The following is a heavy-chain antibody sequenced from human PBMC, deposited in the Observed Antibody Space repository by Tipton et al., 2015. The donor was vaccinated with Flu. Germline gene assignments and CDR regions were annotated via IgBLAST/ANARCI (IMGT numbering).Heavy chain of an antibody. CDR3: AKGALGLAVPGIRRKAAFDI. D-gene: IGHD6-19*01. CDR1: GFSVSDDY. V-gene: IGHV3-53*05. CDR2: IFRGGDT. J-gene: IGHJ3*02. Sequence: SLRLSCAASGFSVSDDYMAWVRQAPGKGLEWVSSIFRGGDTYYADSVRGRFTISRDNSKNTLYLQMNSLRAEDTAVFYCAKGALGLAVPGIRRKAAFDIWGQGSMVTVSS.